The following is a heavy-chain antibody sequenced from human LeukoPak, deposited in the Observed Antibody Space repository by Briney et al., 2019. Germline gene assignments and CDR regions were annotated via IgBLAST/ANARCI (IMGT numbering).Heavy chain of an antibody. CDR2: IKQDGSEK. Sequence: GGSLRLSCAASGFTFSSYWMSWVRQAPGKGLEWVANIKQDGSEKYYVDSVKGRFTISRDNAKNSPYLQMNSLRAEDTAVYYCARDGTLVVVTAIHYGMDVWGQGTTVTVSS. CDR3: ARDGTLVVVTAIHYGMDV. J-gene: IGHJ6*02. D-gene: IGHD2-21*02. V-gene: IGHV3-7*01. CDR1: GFTFSSYW.